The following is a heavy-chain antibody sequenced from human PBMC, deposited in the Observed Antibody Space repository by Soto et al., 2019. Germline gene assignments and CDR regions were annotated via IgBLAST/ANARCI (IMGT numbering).Heavy chain of an antibody. Sequence: GGSLRLSCAASGFNFSNHWMHWVRQRPAEGLVWVSRITSDGKSKAYAESVKGRFAISRDNAKNTLYLQMNGLTAEDTAVYYCARESGDWPLNWLGRWGQGTLVTVSS. D-gene: IGHD2-21*02. CDR2: ITSDGKSK. J-gene: IGHJ5*02. CDR3: ARESGDWPLNWLGR. CDR1: GFNFSNHW. V-gene: IGHV3-74*01.